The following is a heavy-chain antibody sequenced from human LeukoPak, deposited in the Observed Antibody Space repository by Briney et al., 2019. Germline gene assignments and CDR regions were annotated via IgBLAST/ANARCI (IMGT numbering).Heavy chain of an antibody. D-gene: IGHD3-10*01. CDR1: GFTFSSYW. J-gene: IGHJ4*02. CDR2: IKQDGSGK. V-gene: IGHV3-7*01. CDR3: ARDPLRYGSGSYPDDTFDY. Sequence: PGGSLRLSCAASGFTFSSYWMSWVRQAPGKGLEWVANIKQDGSGKYYVDSVKGRFTISRDNSKNSLYLQMNCLRAEDTAVYYCARDPLRYGSGSYPDDTFDYWGQGTLVTVSS.